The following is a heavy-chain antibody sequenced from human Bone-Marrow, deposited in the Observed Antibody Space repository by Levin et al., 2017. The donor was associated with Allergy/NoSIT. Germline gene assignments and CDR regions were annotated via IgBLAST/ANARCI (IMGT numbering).Heavy chain of an antibody. J-gene: IGHJ4*02. Sequence: SCAASGFAFSSYPMTWVRQAPGKGLEWVSGIHSSGFTYYAHSVKGRFTISRDTSKDTLYLQMNSLRAEDTAVYHCAKVGCSDGVCYLDYWGQGTLVTVSS. D-gene: IGHD2-8*01. CDR2: IHSSGFT. V-gene: IGHV3-23*01. CDR3: AKVGCSDGVCYLDY. CDR1: GFAFSSYP.